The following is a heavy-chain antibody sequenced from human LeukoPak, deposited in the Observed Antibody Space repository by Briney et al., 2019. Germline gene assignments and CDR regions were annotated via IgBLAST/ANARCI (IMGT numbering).Heavy chain of an antibody. D-gene: IGHD3-10*01. V-gene: IGHV3-30*03. Sequence: GGSLRLSCAASGFIFSSYGMHWVRQAPGKGLEWVAVISYDGSNKYYADSVKGRFTISRDNSKNTLYLQMNSLRAEDTAVYYCARDPERITMVRGVISHFDYWGQGTLVTVSS. CDR1: GFIFSSYG. CDR2: ISYDGSNK. J-gene: IGHJ4*02. CDR3: ARDPERITMVRGVISHFDY.